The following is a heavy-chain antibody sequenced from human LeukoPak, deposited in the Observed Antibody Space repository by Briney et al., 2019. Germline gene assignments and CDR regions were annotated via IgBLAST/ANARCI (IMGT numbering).Heavy chain of an antibody. V-gene: IGHV3-21*01. Sequence: GGSLRLSCAASGFTFSSYSMNWVRQAPGKGLEWVSSISSSSSYIYYADSVKGRFTISRDNSKNTLYLQMNSLRAEDTAVYYCARDRYQLLSYFDYWGQGTLVTVSS. CDR1: GFTFSSYS. CDR3: ARDRYQLLSYFDY. D-gene: IGHD2-2*01. J-gene: IGHJ4*02. CDR2: ISSSSSYI.